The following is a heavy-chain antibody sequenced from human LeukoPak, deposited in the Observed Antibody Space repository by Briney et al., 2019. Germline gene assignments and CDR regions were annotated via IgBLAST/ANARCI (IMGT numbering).Heavy chain of an antibody. J-gene: IGHJ4*02. V-gene: IGHV3-30*14. CDR2: ISYDGSNK. CDR1: GFTFSSYA. CDR3: ARGRNWGFFDY. D-gene: IGHD7-27*01. Sequence: PGGSLRLSCAASGFTFSSYAMHWVRQAPGKGLEWVAVISYDGSNKYYADSVKGRFTISRDNSKNTLHLQMNSLRAEDTAVYYCARGRNWGFFDYWGQGTLVTVSS.